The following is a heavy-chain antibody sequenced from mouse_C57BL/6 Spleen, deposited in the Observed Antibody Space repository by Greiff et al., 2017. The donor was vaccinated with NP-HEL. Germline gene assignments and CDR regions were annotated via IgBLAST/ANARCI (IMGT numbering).Heavy chain of an antibody. D-gene: IGHD1-1*01. Sequence: QVQLQQPGAELVRPGSSVKLSCKASGYTFTSYWMHWVKQRPIQGLEWIGNIDPSDSETHYNQKFKDKATLTVDKSSSTAYMQLSSLTSEDSAVYYCARTPYYYGSSKAMDYWGQGTSVTVSS. CDR2: IDPSDSET. CDR1: GYTFTSYW. CDR3: ARTPYYYGSSKAMDY. J-gene: IGHJ4*01. V-gene: IGHV1-52*01.